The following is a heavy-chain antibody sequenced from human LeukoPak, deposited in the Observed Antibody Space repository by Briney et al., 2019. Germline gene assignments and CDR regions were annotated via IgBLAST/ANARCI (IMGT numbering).Heavy chain of an antibody. CDR3: ARDPRIAAAWDY. Sequence: GGSLRLSCAASGFTFSSYGMHWVRQAPGKGLEWVAAVSYDESKYYADSVKGRFTISRDDSNNTLNLQMDSLRPEDTAVYYCARDPRIAAAWDYWGQGTLVTVSS. D-gene: IGHD6-13*01. J-gene: IGHJ4*02. CDR1: GFTFSSYG. V-gene: IGHV3-30*19. CDR2: VSYDESK.